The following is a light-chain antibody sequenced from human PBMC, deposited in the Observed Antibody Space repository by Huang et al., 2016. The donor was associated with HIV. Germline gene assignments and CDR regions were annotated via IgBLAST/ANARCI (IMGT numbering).Light chain of an antibody. J-gene: IGKJ4*01. Sequence: EIVLTQSPGTLSLSPGERVTLSCRASQSVDSSYLAWYQQKPDQAPRLLIYGAASRATGIPDRLSGSGSGTDFTLTISRLEPEDFAVYYCQQYSSSPLTFGGGTKVEIK. CDR2: GAA. V-gene: IGKV3-20*01. CDR1: QSVDSSY. CDR3: QQYSSSPLT.